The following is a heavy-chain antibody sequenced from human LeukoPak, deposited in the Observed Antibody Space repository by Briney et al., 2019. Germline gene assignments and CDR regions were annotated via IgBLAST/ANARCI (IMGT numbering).Heavy chain of an antibody. J-gene: IGHJ4*02. CDR1: RFTFSSYS. V-gene: IGHV3-21*01. D-gene: IGHD6-13*01. CDR2: ISSSSSYI. Sequence: GGSLRLSCAASRFTFSSYSMNLVRQAPGKGLEWVSSISSSSSYIYYADSVKGRFTISRDNAKNSLYLQMNSLRAEDTAVYYCARGVRIAAAGTSLDYWGQGTLVTVSS. CDR3: ARGVRIAAAGTSLDY.